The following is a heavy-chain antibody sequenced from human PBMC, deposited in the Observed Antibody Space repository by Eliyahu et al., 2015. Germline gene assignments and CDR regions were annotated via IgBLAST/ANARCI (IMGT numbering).Heavy chain of an antibody. D-gene: IGHD2/OR15-2a*01. Sequence: QVQLQESGPGLVKPSETLSLTCTVPGDSISRDYWSWIRQPPGKGLEWIAYVHHTGTTTYNPSLKSRVTISVDMSKNQFSLKLSSVTAADTAVYYCARDNAFALDYWGQGTLVSVSS. J-gene: IGHJ4*02. CDR2: VHHTGTT. CDR3: ARDNAFALDY. CDR1: GDSISRDY. V-gene: IGHV4-59*01.